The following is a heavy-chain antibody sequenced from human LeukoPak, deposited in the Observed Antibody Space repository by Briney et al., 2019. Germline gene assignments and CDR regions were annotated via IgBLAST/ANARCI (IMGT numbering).Heavy chain of an antibody. J-gene: IGHJ4*02. CDR3: ARVDGGGSSACFDY. CDR2: IYSGGST. Sequence: GGSLRLSCAASGVTVRTNYMSWVRQAPGKGLEWVSGIYSGGSTDYADSVKGRFTISRDNSKNTLYLQMNSLRIEDTAIYYCARVDGGGSSACFDYWGQGALVTVSS. CDR1: GVTVRTNY. D-gene: IGHD3-10*01. V-gene: IGHV3-66*02.